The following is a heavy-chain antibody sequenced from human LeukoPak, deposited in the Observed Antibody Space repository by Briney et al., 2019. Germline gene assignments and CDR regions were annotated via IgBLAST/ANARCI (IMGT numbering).Heavy chain of an antibody. J-gene: IGHJ4*02. Sequence: EAGGSLRLSCAASGFTFSSYAMSWVRQAPGKGLEWVAFIRYDGSNKYYADSVKGRFTISRDNSKNTLYLQMNSLRAEDTAVYYCATAAAGDYWGQGTLVTVSS. D-gene: IGHD6-13*01. V-gene: IGHV3-30*02. CDR1: GFTFSSYA. CDR3: ATAAAGDY. CDR2: IRYDGSNK.